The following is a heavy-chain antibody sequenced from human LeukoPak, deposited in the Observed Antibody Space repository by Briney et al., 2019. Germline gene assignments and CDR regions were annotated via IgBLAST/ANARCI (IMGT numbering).Heavy chain of an antibody. CDR3: ARDRGARDAFDI. Sequence: SETLSLTCTVSGGSISSSSHYWGWIRQPPGKGLEWIGSMYYSGGTYRNPSLKSRVTMSVDTSKNQFSLKLTSVTAADTAAYYCARDRGARDAFDIWGQGTMVTVSS. CDR2: MYYSGGT. CDR1: GGSISSSSHY. J-gene: IGHJ3*02. D-gene: IGHD1-26*01. V-gene: IGHV4-39*02.